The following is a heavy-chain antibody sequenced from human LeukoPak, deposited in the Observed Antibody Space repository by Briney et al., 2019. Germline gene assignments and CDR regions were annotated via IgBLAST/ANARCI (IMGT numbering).Heavy chain of an antibody. CDR3: ARVLGDGYDPAHY. CDR1: GYTFGDYG. D-gene: IGHD5-12*01. V-gene: IGHV1-18*01. Sequence: ASVKVSCKASGYTFGDYGFSWVRQAPGQGLEWMGWISAYSGHANYAQELQGRVTMTTDTSTSTAYMELRSLRSDDTAMYYCARVLGDGYDPAHYWGQGTLVTVSS. CDR2: ISAYSGHA. J-gene: IGHJ4*02.